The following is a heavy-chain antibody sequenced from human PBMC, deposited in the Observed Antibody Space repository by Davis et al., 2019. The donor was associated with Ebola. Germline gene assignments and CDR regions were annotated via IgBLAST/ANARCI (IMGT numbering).Heavy chain of an antibody. CDR2: IWYDGSRE. D-gene: IGHD2-2*01. J-gene: IGHJ6*02. CDR3: ARQLPYYSYGMDV. V-gene: IGHV3-33*07. Sequence: GGSLRLSCAASGFTFNKYGMFWVRQAPGKGLEWVANIWYDGSREYYADSVKGRFTISRDNFKNTLYLQMNSLRVEDTAVYFCARQLPYYSYGMDVWGQGTTVTVSS. CDR1: GFTFNKYG.